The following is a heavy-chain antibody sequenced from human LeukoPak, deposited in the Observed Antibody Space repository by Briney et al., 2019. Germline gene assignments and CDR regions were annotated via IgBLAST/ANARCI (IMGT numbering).Heavy chain of an antibody. CDR1: GFIFSTYW. J-gene: IGHJ3*01. D-gene: IGHD3-16*01. Sequence: GGSLRLSCAASGFIFSTYWMMWARQAPGKGLEWVANMKGDGSEIHYVDSVKGRFTISRDNAKNSLYLQMNSLRPEDTAVYYCARPAYTAAYDLWGQGTVVTVSS. CDR3: ARPAYTAAYDL. V-gene: IGHV3-7*01. CDR2: MKGDGSEI.